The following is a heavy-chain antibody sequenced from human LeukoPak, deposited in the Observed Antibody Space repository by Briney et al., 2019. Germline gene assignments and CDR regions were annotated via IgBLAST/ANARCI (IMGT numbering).Heavy chain of an antibody. J-gene: IGHJ4*02. CDR2: ISSSGGNT. CDR3: AKVGFSEMEWLLYSDH. V-gene: IGHV3-23*01. D-gene: IGHD3-3*01. CDR1: GFTFTSYA. Sequence: GGSLRLSCAASGFTFTSYAMTWVRQGPGKGLEWVSTISSSGGNTYSADSVKGRFTISRDNSKNTLYLQMNSLRAEDTAVYYCAKVGFSEMEWLLYSDHWGQGTLVTVSS.